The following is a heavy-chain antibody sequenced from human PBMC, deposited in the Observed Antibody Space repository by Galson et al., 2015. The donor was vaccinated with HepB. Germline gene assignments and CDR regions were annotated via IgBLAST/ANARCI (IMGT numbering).Heavy chain of an antibody. D-gene: IGHD2-15*01. J-gene: IGHJ5*02. V-gene: IGHV3-7*01. CDR2: INADGSDE. Sequence: SLRLSCAASGFTFRTSWMTWVRQGPGRGLEWVANINADGSDELYVDSVKDRFTISRDNAKNSLYLQMNSLRAEDTGVYYCATDGGWFRLDPWGQGTLVTVSS. CDR3: ATDGGWFRLDP. CDR1: GFTFRTSW.